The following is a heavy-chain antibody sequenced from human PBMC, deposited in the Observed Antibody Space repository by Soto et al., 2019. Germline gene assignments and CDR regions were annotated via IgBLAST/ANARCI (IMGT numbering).Heavy chain of an antibody. Sequence: GASVKLSCKACGYSFTSYAMHWVRQAPGQRLEWMGWINAGNGNTKYSQKFQGRVTITRDTSASTAYMELSSLRSEDTAVYYCARGGSWGPFDYWGQGTLVTVSS. V-gene: IGHV1-3*01. CDR3: ARGGSWGPFDY. CDR2: INAGNGNT. D-gene: IGHD6-13*01. CDR1: GYSFTSYA. J-gene: IGHJ4*02.